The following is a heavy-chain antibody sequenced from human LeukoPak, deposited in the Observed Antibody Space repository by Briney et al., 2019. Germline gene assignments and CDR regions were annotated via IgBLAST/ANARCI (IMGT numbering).Heavy chain of an antibody. V-gene: IGHV4-39*01. D-gene: IGHD1-26*01. J-gene: IGHJ5*02. CDR2: IYYSGST. CDR1: GGSISSSSYY. Sequence: PSETLSLTCTVSGGSISSSSYYWGWIRQPPGKGLEWIGSIYYSGSTYYNPSLKSRVTISVDTSKNQFSLKLSSVTAADTAVYYCARARVGATGSDWFDPWGQGTLVTVSS. CDR3: ARARVGATGSDWFDP.